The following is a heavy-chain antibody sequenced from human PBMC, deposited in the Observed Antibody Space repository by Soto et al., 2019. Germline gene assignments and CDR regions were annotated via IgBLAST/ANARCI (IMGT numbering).Heavy chain of an antibody. Sequence: QVQLVQSGAEVKKPGASVKVSCKASGYTFTNFGISWVRQAPGQGLEWMGWISAYNGNTNYAQKLQGRVTMTTDTSTSTAYMEMRSLRSNDTAVYYCVAWNNYDEGDYWGQGTLVTVSS. D-gene: IGHD4-4*01. CDR3: VAWNNYDEGDY. V-gene: IGHV1-18*01. CDR2: ISAYNGNT. CDR1: GYTFTNFG. J-gene: IGHJ4*02.